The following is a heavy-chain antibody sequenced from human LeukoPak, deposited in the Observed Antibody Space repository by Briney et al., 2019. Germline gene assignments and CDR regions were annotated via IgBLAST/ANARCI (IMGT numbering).Heavy chain of an antibody. CDR3: ARGLYSSSWYVDY. CDR2: IYYSGST. Sequence: WETLSLTCTVSGGSISSGSYYWSWIRQPPGKGLEWIGYIYYSGSTNYNPSLKSRVTISVDTSKNQFSLKLSSVTAADTAVYYCARGLYSSSWYVDYWGQGTLVTVSS. D-gene: IGHD6-13*01. J-gene: IGHJ4*02. CDR1: GGSISSGSYY. V-gene: IGHV4-61*01.